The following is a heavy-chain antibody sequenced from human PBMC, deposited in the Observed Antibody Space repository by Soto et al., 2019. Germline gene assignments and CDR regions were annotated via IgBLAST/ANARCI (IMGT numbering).Heavy chain of an antibody. J-gene: IGHJ6*02. CDR1: GGTFSSYA. CDR3: ARVGIVVVPAASGMDV. V-gene: IGHV1-69*13. Sequence: ASVKVSCKASGGTFSSYAIIWVRQAPGQGLEWMGGIIPIFGTANYAQKFQGRVTITADESTSTAYMELSSLRSEDTAVYYCARVGIVVVPAASGMDVWGQGTTVTVSS. CDR2: IIPIFGTA. D-gene: IGHD2-2*01.